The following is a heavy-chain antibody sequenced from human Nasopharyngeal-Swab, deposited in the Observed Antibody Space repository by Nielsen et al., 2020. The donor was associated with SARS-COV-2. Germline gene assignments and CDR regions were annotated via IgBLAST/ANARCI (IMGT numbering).Heavy chain of an antibody. CDR1: GDSISTGRYS. CDR2: IYYSGST. J-gene: IGHJ5*02. Sequence: SETLSLTCAVSGDSISTGRYSWDWIRQPPGKGLEWIGSIYYSGSTYYNPSLTSRVPISVDTSKNQFSLKLNSATAADTAVYYCARWSSWYNWLDPWGQGTQVIVSS. V-gene: IGHV4-39*01. CDR3: ARWSSWYNWLDP. D-gene: IGHD6-13*01.